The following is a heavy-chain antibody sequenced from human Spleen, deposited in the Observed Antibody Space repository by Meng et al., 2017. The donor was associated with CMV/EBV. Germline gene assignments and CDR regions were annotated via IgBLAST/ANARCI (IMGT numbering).Heavy chain of an antibody. J-gene: IGHJ4*02. Sequence: LTSPFSVGSFSDYYFNWIRQPPGKGLEWVGEINDSGATNDNPSLNRRVTSSVDKSKNQFSLNLTSVTPADTAVYYCAASTLRAPFEFWGQGSLVTVSS. V-gene: IGHV4-34*01. CDR2: INDSGAT. CDR1: VGSFSDYY. D-gene: IGHD5/OR15-5a*01. CDR3: AASTLRAPFEF.